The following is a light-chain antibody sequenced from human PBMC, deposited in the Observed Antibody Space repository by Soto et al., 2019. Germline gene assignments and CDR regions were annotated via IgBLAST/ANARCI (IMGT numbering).Light chain of an antibody. V-gene: IGLV1-44*01. CDR1: NSNIGSHT. CDR3: AAWDDSLNGPV. Sequence: QAVVTQTPSASGTPGQRVTISCSGSNSNIGSHTINWYQQLPGTAPKLLIYNNNQRPSGVPDRFSGSKSGTSASLAISGLQSEDEADYYCAAWDDSLNGPVFGGGTKVTVL. CDR2: NNN. J-gene: IGLJ2*01.